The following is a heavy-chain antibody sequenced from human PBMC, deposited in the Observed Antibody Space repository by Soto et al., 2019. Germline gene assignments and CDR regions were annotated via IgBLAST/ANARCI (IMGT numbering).Heavy chain of an antibody. CDR3: ARALPFSSGWYSPGFDP. Sequence: SETLSLTCTVSGDSFSRSPYYWGWIRQPPGKGLEWIGSFHYSGNNYYNPSLKSRVTISVDTSKNHFSLKLSSVTAADTAVYYCARALPFSSGWYSPGFDPWGQGTLVTVSS. V-gene: IGHV4-39*02. J-gene: IGHJ5*02. CDR1: GDSFSRSPYY. D-gene: IGHD6-19*01. CDR2: FHYSGNN.